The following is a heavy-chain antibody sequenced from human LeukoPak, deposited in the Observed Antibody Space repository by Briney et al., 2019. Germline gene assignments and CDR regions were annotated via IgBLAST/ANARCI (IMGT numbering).Heavy chain of an antibody. Sequence: GGSLRLSCAASGFTFSSYAMSWIRQAPGKGLEWVSYISSSGSTIYYADSVKGRFTISRDNAKNSLYLQMNSLRAEDTAVYYCARDQGYCSSTSCYWGMDVWGQGTTVTVSS. V-gene: IGHV3-11*01. D-gene: IGHD2-2*01. J-gene: IGHJ6*02. CDR2: ISSSGSTI. CDR3: ARDQGYCSSTSCYWGMDV. CDR1: GFTFSSYA.